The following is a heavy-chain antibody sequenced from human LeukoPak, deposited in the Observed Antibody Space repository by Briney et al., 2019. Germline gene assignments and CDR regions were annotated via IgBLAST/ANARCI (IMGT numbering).Heavy chain of an antibody. J-gene: IGHJ4*02. CDR1: GFTFSSYE. CDR3: ATDMFTRIRGVPDY. V-gene: IGHV3-74*01. CDR2: INTDGSFI. D-gene: IGHD3-10*01. Sequence: GGSLRLSCAASGFTFSSYEMNWVRQAPGEGLVWVSRINTDGSFIAYADSVKGRFTISRDNAKNTLYLQMNSLRAEDTAVYYCATDMFTRIRGVPDYWGQGTLVTVSS.